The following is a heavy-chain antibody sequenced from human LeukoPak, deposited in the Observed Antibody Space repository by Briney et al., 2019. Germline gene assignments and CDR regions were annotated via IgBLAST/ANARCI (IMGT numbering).Heavy chain of an antibody. Sequence: GGSLRLSCAASGFTVSSNYMSWVRQAPGKGLEWVSVIYSGGSTYYADSVKGRFTISRHNPKNTLYLQMNSLRAEDTAVYYCARGTVMAHFDYWGQGTLVTVSS. CDR1: GFTVSSNY. V-gene: IGHV3-53*04. CDR2: IYSGGST. J-gene: IGHJ4*02. CDR3: ARGTVMAHFDY. D-gene: IGHD5-24*01.